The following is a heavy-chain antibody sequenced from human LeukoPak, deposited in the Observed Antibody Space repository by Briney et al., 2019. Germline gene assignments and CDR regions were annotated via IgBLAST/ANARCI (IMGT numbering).Heavy chain of an antibody. V-gene: IGHV3-21*01. CDR2: ISSNSRHI. Sequence: GGSLRLSCAASGFTFSTYSMNWVRQAPGKGLEWVSSISSNSRHIYYADSVRGRFTISRDNAKNSLYLQMNSLRAEDTAVYYCARGVAVALKLNYWGQGTLVTVSS. D-gene: IGHD6-19*01. CDR3: ARGVAVALKLNY. J-gene: IGHJ4*02. CDR1: GFTFSTYS.